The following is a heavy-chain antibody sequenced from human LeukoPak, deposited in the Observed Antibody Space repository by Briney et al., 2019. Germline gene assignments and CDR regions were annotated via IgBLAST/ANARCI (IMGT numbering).Heavy chain of an antibody. CDR1: GATFSNHG. V-gene: IGHV3-30*18. Sequence: GGSLRLSCAVSGATFSNHGMHWVRQAAGKGLEWVAFISKDGSKKYYGGSVTGRFITSRDNSRNTVYLQMDSLRPEDTAVYYCVKDKGWSSVIDYWGQGTLVTVAS. CDR2: ISKDGSKK. CDR3: VKDKGWSSVIDY. J-gene: IGHJ4*02. D-gene: IGHD5/OR15-5a*01.